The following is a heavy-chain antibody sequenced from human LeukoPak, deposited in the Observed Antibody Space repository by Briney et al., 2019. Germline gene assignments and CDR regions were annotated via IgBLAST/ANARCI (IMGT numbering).Heavy chain of an antibody. Sequence: PSETLSLTCTVSGGSISSYYWSWIRQPPGKGLEWIGYIYYSGSTNYNPSLKSRVTISVDTSKNQFSLKLSSVTAADTAVYYCARHRSYDILTGYYTPGWFDPWGQGTLVTVSS. D-gene: IGHD3-9*01. V-gene: IGHV4-59*01. CDR3: ARHRSYDILTGYYTPGWFDP. CDR2: IYYSGST. CDR1: GGSISSYY. J-gene: IGHJ5*02.